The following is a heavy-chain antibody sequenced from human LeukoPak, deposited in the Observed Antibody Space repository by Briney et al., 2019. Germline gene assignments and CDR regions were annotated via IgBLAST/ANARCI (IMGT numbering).Heavy chain of an antibody. CDR2: ISAFNGNA. Sequence: ASVKVSCKASGYTFTSYGISWVQQAPGQGLEWMGWISAFNGNANYAQKLQGRVTMTTDTSTSTAYMELRSLRSDDTAVYYCARAGDIVVVPAAGQFDYWGQGTLVTVSS. V-gene: IGHV1-18*04. D-gene: IGHD2-2*01. J-gene: IGHJ4*02. CDR3: ARAGDIVVVPAAGQFDY. CDR1: GYTFTSYG.